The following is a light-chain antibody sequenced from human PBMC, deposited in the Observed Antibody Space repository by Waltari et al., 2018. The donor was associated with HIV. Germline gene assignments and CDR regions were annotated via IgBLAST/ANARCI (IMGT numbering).Light chain of an antibody. Sequence: SVLTQPPSASGTPGQKVTISCSGRSSNLGSNSVFWYQQLPGAAPNLLIYRDTQRPSGVPDRFSGSKSGTSASLAISGLRSEDEAVYSCATWDDSLNGVLFGGGTNLNVL. V-gene: IGLV1-47*01. CDR1: SSNLGSNS. CDR3: ATWDDSLNGVL. CDR2: RDT. J-gene: IGLJ2*01.